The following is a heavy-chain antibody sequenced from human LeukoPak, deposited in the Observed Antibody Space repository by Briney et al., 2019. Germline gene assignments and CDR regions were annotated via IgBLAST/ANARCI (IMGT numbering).Heavy chain of an antibody. CDR1: GFTFSSYS. D-gene: IGHD2-15*01. V-gene: IGHV3-21*01. CDR3: AREEDTVLVDY. CDR2: ISSSSSYI. Sequence: GGSLRLSCAASGFTFSSYSMNWVRQAPGKGLEWVSSISSSSSYIYYADSVKGRFTISRDNAKNSLYLQMNGLRAEDTAVYYCAREEDTVLVDYWGQGTLVTVSS. J-gene: IGHJ4*02.